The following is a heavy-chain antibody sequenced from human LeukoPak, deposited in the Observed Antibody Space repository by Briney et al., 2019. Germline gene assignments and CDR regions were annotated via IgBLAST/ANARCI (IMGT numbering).Heavy chain of an antibody. CDR3: ARQASDYYYYYMDV. CDR2: IYYSGTA. Sequence: PSETLSLTCTVSGTSFSSSAYYWGWIRQVPGKGLEWIGSIYYSGTAYYNPSLESRVTISEDTSRSRFSLMLTSVTAADTAVYYCARQASDYYYYYMDVWGQGTTVIVAS. CDR1: GTSFSSSAYY. V-gene: IGHV4-39*01. J-gene: IGHJ6*03.